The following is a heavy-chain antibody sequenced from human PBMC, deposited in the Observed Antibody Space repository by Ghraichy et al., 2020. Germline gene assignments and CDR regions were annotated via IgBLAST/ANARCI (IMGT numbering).Heavy chain of an antibody. J-gene: IGHJ3*02. CDR1: GFTFSSYD. CDR2: IGTAGDT. D-gene: IGHD3-10*01. V-gene: IGHV3-13*01. CDR3: ARGDGSGSYYTNDAFDI. Sequence: RGSLRLSCAASGFTFSSYDMHWVRQATGKGLEWVSAIGTAGDTYYPGSVKGRFTISRENAKNSLYLQMNSLRAGDTAVYYCARGDGSGSYYTNDAFDIWGQGTMVTVSS.